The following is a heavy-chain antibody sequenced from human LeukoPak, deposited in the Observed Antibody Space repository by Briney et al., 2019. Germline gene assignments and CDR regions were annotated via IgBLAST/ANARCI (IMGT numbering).Heavy chain of an antibody. CDR3: ARHGIAAAVDH. J-gene: IGHJ4*02. D-gene: IGHD6-13*01. CDR2: IYPGDSDT. Sequence: GESLKISCKGSGCSFTSYWIGWVRQLPGKGLEWMGIIYPGDSDTRYSPSFQGQVTISADKSISTAYLQCSSLKASDTAMYYCARHGIAAAVDHWGQGTLVTVSS. CDR1: GCSFTSYW. V-gene: IGHV5-51*01.